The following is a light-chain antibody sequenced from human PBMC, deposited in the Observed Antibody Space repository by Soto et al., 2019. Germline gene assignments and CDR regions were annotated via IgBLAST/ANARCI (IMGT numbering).Light chain of an antibody. J-gene: IGKJ2*01. Sequence: EIVLTQSPATLSLSPGERATLSCRASQSVSSYLAWYQQKPGQAPRLLIYDASNRATGISARFSGSGSGTDFTLTISSLEPEDFAVYYCQQYSSLPHTFGQGTKLEVK. CDR3: QQYSSLPHT. V-gene: IGKV3-11*01. CDR1: QSVSSY. CDR2: DAS.